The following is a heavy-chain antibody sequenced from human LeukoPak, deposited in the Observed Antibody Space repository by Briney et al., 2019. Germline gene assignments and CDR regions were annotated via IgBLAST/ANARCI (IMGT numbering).Heavy chain of an antibody. Sequence: ASVKVSCKASGYTFTSYDINWVRQATGQGLEWMGWMNPNSGNTGYAQKFQGRVTMTRNTSISTAYMELSSLRSEDTAVYYCATDVYGDYGGWYFDYWGQGTLVTVSS. CDR2: MNPNSGNT. V-gene: IGHV1-8*01. CDR3: ATDVYGDYGGWYFDY. J-gene: IGHJ4*02. D-gene: IGHD4-17*01. CDR1: GYTFTSYD.